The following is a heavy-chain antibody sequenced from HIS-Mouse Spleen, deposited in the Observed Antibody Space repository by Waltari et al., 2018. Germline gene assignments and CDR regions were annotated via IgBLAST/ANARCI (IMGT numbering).Heavy chain of an antibody. CDR1: GYTFTSYD. CDR2: MKRNSGNT. D-gene: IGHD3-3*01. J-gene: IGHJ4*02. CDR3: ARVYYDFWSGYYY. V-gene: IGHV1-8*01. Sequence: QVQLVQSGAEVKKPGASVKVSCKASGYTFTSYDINWVRQATGKGLEGMGWMKRNSGNTGYAKKVQGRVTMTRNTSISTAYMELSSLGSEETAVYYCARVYYDFWSGYYYWGQGTLVTVSS.